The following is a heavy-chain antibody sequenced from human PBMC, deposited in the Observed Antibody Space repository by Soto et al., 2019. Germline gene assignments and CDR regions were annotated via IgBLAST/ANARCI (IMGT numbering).Heavy chain of an antibody. CDR1: GGSISSGGYS. CDR2: IYHSGST. J-gene: IGHJ4*02. Sequence: SSETLSLTCAVSGGSISSGGYSWGWIRQPPGKGLEWIGYIYHSGSTYYNPSLKSRVTISVDRSKNQFSLKLSSVTAADTAVYYCASTSRYCSSTSCYLGYWGQGTLVTVSS. D-gene: IGHD2-2*01. CDR3: ASTSRYCSSTSCYLGY. V-gene: IGHV4-30-2*01.